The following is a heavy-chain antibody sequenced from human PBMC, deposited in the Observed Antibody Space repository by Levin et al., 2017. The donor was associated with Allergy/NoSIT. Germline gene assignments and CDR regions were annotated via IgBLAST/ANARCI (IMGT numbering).Heavy chain of an antibody. J-gene: IGHJ4*02. D-gene: IGHD1-1*01. CDR3: VREIAEEGT. CDR2: ISDDGSSE. Sequence: GGSLRLSCAASGFTFSNYAMHWVRQAPGKGLEWVGVISDDGSSEFYIDSVKGRFTISRDNSKNRLYLQMDSLRAEDTALYYCVREIAEEGTWGQGTLVSVSP. V-gene: IGHV3-30-3*01. CDR1: GFTFSNYA.